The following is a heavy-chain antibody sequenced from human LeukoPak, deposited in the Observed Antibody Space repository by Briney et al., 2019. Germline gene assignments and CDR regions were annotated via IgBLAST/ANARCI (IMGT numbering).Heavy chain of an antibody. D-gene: IGHD4-23*01. J-gene: IGHJ4*02. V-gene: IGHV1-69*13. CDR3: ARGPSPYGGKRVPFDY. CDR2: IIPIFGTA. CDR1: GGTFSSYA. Sequence: SVKVSCKASGGTFSSYAISWVRQAPGQGLEWMGGIIPIFGTANYAQKFQGRVTITADESTSTAYMELSSLRSEDTAVYYCARGPSPYGGKRVPFDYWGQGTLVTVSS.